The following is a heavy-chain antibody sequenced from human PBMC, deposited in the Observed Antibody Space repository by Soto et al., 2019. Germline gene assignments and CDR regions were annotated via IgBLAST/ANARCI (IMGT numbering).Heavy chain of an antibody. J-gene: IGHJ4*02. CDR1: GYTFTSYY. Sequence: QVQLVQSGAEVKKPGASVKISCKASGYTFTSYYMHWVRQAPGQGLEWMGRLNPSGGSTNYAQKHQRRCAMTRDTSTSTVYMELNRLRSEDTAVYYCARPPEPGCINVVCYPLDYWGQGTLVTVSS. CDR3: ARPPEPGCINVVCYPLDY. CDR2: LNPSGGST. D-gene: IGHD2-8*01. V-gene: IGHV1-46*01.